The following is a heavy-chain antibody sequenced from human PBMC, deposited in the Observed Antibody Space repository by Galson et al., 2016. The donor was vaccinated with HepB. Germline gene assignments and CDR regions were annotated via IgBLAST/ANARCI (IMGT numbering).Heavy chain of an antibody. Sequence: SCKASGYTFTGHYMHWVRQAPGQGLEWVGIINPSGGSTSYAQIFQGRVTMTGDTSRNTVFMELSSLKSDDTAGSYCVRGYDYGDYFDYWGHGTRVIVSS. CDR1: GYTFTGHY. CDR3: VRGYDYGDYFDY. CDR2: INPSGGST. J-gene: IGHJ4*01. V-gene: IGHV1-46*01. D-gene: IGHD4-17*01.